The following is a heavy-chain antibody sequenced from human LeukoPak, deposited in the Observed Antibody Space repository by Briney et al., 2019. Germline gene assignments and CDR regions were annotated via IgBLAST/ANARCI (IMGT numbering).Heavy chain of an antibody. CDR1: GGSISSYY. CDR2: IYYSGST. Sequence: SETLSLTCTVSGGSISSYYWSWIRQPPGKGLEWIGYIYYSGSTNYNPSLKSRVTISVDTSKNQFSLKLSSVTAADTAVYYCARLRLDDYDSSATYYFDYWGRGTLVTVSS. D-gene: IGHD3-22*01. J-gene: IGHJ4*02. CDR3: ARLRLDDYDSSATYYFDY. V-gene: IGHV4-59*01.